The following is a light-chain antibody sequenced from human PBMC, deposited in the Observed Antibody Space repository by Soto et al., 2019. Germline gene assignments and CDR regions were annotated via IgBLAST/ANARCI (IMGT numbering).Light chain of an antibody. CDR2: DVS. CDR3: SSYTSSSTYVV. CDR1: SSDVGGYNY. J-gene: IGLJ2*01. V-gene: IGLV2-14*01. Sequence: QSALTQPASVSGSPGQSITISCTGTSSDVGGYNYVSWYQQHPGKAPKLMIYDVSNRPSGVSNRFSGSKSGNTASLTIYGXXXXXXXXXXCSSYTSSSTYVVFGGGTKLTV.